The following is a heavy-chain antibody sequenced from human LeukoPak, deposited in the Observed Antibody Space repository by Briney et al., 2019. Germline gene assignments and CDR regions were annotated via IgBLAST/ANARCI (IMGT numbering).Heavy chain of an antibody. V-gene: IGHV3-66*01. Sequence: GGSLRLSCAASGFSVSSHLMIWVRQAPGKGLDWLAVSYSSGTTYHADSVKGRFTISRDNSNNIVYLQMSSLRAEDTAVYYCATYSGATGGSDYWGQGTLVTVSS. J-gene: IGHJ4*02. D-gene: IGHD1-26*01. CDR3: ATYSGATGGSDY. CDR2: SYSSGTT. CDR1: GFSVSSHL.